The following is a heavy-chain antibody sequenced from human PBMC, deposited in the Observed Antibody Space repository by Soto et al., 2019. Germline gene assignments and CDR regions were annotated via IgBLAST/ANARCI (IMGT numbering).Heavy chain of an antibody. CDR2: IDGGNGNT. CDR1: GYTFTNYA. Sequence: ASVKVSCKSSGYTFTNYAIHWVRQAPGQRLEWMGWIDGGNGNTKYSQKFQGRVTITRDTSASTAYMELSSLRSEDTAVYYCERIRSRSSWYRFDYWGQGTLVTVSS. D-gene: IGHD6-13*01. J-gene: IGHJ4*02. V-gene: IGHV1-3*01. CDR3: ERIRSRSSWYRFDY.